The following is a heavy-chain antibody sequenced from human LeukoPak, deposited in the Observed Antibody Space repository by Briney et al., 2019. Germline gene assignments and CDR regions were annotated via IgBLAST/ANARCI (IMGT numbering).Heavy chain of an antibody. V-gene: IGHV3-21*01. J-gene: IGHJ4*02. Sequence: GGSLRLSCAASGFTFSSYSMNWVRQAPGKGLEWVSSISSSSSYIYYADSVKGRFTISGDNAKNSLYLQMNSLRAEDTAVYYCARAPYGSGSYSDYWGQGTLVTVSS. CDR3: ARAPYGSGSYSDY. CDR1: GFTFSSYS. D-gene: IGHD3-10*01. CDR2: ISSSSSYI.